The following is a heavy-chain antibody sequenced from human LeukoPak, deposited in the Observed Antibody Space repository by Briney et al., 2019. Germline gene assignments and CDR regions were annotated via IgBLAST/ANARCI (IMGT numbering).Heavy chain of an antibody. D-gene: IGHD2-8*01. Sequence: GASVKVSCKASGYTFTSYAMHWVRQAPGQGLEWMGWISAYNGNTNYAQKLQGRVTMTTGTSTSTAYMELRSLRSDDTAVYYCARDRPIEVYAFNWFDPWGQGTLVTVSS. V-gene: IGHV1-18*01. CDR2: ISAYNGNT. CDR1: GYTFTSYA. J-gene: IGHJ5*02. CDR3: ARDRPIEVYAFNWFDP.